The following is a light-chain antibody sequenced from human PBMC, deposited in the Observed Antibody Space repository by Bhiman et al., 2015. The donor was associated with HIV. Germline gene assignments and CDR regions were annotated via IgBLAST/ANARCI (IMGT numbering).Light chain of an antibody. V-gene: IGLV2-8*01. CDR2: GVA. J-gene: IGLJ1*01. CDR1: NSDN. CDR3: TSYAANGHRDLYV. Sequence: QSALTQPPSASGSPGQSVTISCTGTNSDNVCWYQQHPGRAPKLIIYGVANRPSGVPDRFSGFKSGNTASLTISGLQTEDEADYYCTSYAANGHRDLYVFGTGTKVTVL.